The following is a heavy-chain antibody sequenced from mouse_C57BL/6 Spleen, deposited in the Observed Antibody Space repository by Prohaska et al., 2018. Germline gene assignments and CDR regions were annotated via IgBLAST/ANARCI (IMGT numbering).Heavy chain of an antibody. CDR3: ARSWHYGSSYVIAY. D-gene: IGHD1-1*01. V-gene: IGHV1-34*01. CDR2: IYPNNGGN. J-gene: IGHJ3*01. Sequence: GKQSHGKSLEWIGYIYPNNGGNGYNQKFKGKATLTVDTSSSTAYMQLSSLTSEDSAVYYCARSWHYGSSYVIAYWGQGTLVTVSA.